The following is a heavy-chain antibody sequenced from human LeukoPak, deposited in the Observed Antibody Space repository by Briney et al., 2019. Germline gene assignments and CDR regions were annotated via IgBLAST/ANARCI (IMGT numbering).Heavy chain of an antibody. CDR3: ASGGVSTVTTFRGYFQH. D-gene: IGHD4-17*01. V-gene: IGHV1-69*06. J-gene: IGHJ1*01. CDR2: IIPIFGTA. CDR1: GGTFSSYA. Sequence: ASVKVSRKASGGTFSSYAISWVRQAPGQGLEWMGGIIPIFGTANYAQKFQGRVTITADKSTSTAYMELSSLRSEDTAVYYCASGGVSTVTTFRGYFQHWGQGTLVTVSS.